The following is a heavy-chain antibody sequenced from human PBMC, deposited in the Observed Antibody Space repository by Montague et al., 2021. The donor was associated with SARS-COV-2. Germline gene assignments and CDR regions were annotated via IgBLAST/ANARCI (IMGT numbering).Heavy chain of an antibody. D-gene: IGHD1-1*01. V-gene: IGHV6-1*01. J-gene: IGHJ4*02. CDR1: GDSVSSNSAA. Sequence: CAISGDSVSSNSAAWNWIRQSPSGGLEWLGRTYYRSKWYTDYAPSVTTRITITPDTSNNQFSLHLNSVTPGDTAVYYCAREGTVPGPRGIYFDGCGQGTLVTVSS. CDR3: AREGTVPGPRGIYFDG. CDR2: TYYRSKWYT.